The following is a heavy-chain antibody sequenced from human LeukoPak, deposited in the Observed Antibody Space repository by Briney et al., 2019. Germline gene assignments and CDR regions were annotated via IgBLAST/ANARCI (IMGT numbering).Heavy chain of an antibody. CDR2: INHSGST. Sequence: SETLSLTCAVYGVSFSGYYWSWIRQPPGKGLEWIGEINHSGSTNYNPSLKSRVTISVDTSKNQFSLKLSSVTAADTAVYYCARGLQLVRHWFDPWGQGTLVTVSS. CDR3: ARGLQLVRHWFDP. J-gene: IGHJ5*02. CDR1: GVSFSGYY. D-gene: IGHD6-13*01. V-gene: IGHV4-34*01.